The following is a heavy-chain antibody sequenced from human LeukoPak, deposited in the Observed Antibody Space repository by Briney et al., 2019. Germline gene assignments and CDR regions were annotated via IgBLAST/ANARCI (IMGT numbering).Heavy chain of an antibody. Sequence: GASVKVSCKASGYTFTSYGISWVRQAPGQGLEWMGWISAYNGNTKYAQKFQGRVTMTTDTSMRTAYMELRSLRFDDTAVYYCARDREESTDYSDREDVWGQGTTVTVSS. D-gene: IGHD3-22*01. J-gene: IGHJ6*02. CDR1: GYTFTSYG. CDR3: ARDREESTDYSDREDV. CDR2: ISAYNGNT. V-gene: IGHV1-18*01.